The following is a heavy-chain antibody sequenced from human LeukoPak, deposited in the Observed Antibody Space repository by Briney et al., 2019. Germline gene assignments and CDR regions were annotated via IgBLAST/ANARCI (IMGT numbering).Heavy chain of an antibody. Sequence: PGGSLRLSCAASGFTFSSYAMHWVRQAPGKGLEWVAVISYDGSNKYYADSVKGRFTIARDDAKNSLYLQMNSLRPEDTALYFCAKDLTRSTWTARMDVWGQGTTVTVFS. J-gene: IGHJ6*02. D-gene: IGHD3-9*01. CDR2: ISYDGSNK. CDR3: AKDLTRSTWTARMDV. CDR1: GFTFSSYA. V-gene: IGHV3-30-3*01.